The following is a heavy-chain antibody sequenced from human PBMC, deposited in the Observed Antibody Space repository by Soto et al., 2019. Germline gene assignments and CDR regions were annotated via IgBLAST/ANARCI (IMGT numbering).Heavy chain of an antibody. CDR3: VRLVAIPGYPDK. Sequence: SVKVSCKTSGGTFSSYAISWVRQAPGQGLEWMGGIVPIVDTSTYAQKFQGRVTITADESTSTAYMELSSLRSDDTAIYYCVRLVAIPGYPDKWGQGNLVTFSS. V-gene: IGHV1-69*13. CDR1: GGTFSSYA. D-gene: IGHD5-12*01. J-gene: IGHJ4*02. CDR2: IVPIVDTS.